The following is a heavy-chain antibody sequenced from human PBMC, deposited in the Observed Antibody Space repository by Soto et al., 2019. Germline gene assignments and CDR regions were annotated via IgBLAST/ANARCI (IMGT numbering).Heavy chain of an antibody. D-gene: IGHD6-19*01. J-gene: IGHJ5*02. CDR2: INHSGST. V-gene: IGHV4-34*01. CDR1: GGSFSGYY. Sequence: TLSLTCAVYGGSFSGYYWSWIRQPPGKGLEWIGEINHSGSTNYNPSLKSRVTISVDTSKNQFSLKLSSVTAADTAVYYCARDKGYSSGWWFDPWGQGTLVTVSS. CDR3: ARDKGYSSGWWFDP.